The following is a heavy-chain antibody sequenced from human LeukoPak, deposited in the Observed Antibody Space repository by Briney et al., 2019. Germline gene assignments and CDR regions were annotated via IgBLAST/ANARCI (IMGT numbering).Heavy chain of an antibody. V-gene: IGHV4-59*01. CDR2: IYDSGST. CDR3: ARGMATIPWWFDP. CDR1: GGSISSYY. D-gene: IGHD5-24*01. J-gene: IGHJ5*02. Sequence: SETLPLTCTVSGGSISSYYWSWIRQPPGKGLEWIGYIYDSGSTNYNPSLKSRVTISVDTSKNQFSLKLSSVTAADTAVYYCARGMATIPWWFDPWGQGTLVTVSS.